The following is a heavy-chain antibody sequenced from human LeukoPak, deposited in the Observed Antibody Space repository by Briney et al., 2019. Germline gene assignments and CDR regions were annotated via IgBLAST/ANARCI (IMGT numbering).Heavy chain of an antibody. CDR1: GGTFSSYT. Sequence: GSSVKVSCKASGGTFSSYTISWVRQAPGQGLEWMGRIIPILGIANYAQKFQGRATITADKSTSTAYMELSSLRSEDTAVYYCARHKYDSSGYYSEDYWGQGTLVTVSS. D-gene: IGHD3-22*01. V-gene: IGHV1-69*02. CDR2: IIPILGIA. J-gene: IGHJ4*02. CDR3: ARHKYDSSGYYSEDY.